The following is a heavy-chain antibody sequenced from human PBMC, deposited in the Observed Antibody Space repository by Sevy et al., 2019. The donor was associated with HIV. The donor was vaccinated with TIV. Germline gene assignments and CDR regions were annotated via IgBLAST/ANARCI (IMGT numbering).Heavy chain of an antibody. CDR3: VRRVSISMVQGWAYGMDV. Sequence: SETLSLTCTVSGGSIISSSYLWGWIRQTPGKGLEFIGSISYSGTTHYNPSLKSRITVSVDTSNNQFSLKLSSVTDADTAVYYCVRRVSISMVQGWAYGMDVWGQGTTVTVSS. CDR1: GGSIISSSYL. CDR2: ISYSGTT. V-gene: IGHV4-39*01. D-gene: IGHD3-10*01. J-gene: IGHJ6*02.